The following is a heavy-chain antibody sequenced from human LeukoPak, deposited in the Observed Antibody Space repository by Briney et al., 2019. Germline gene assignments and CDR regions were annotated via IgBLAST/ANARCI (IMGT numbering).Heavy chain of an antibody. CDR1: GGSFSGYY. J-gene: IGHJ4*02. CDR3: ARVYYGPSDC. D-gene: IGHD3-10*01. Sequence: SETLSLTCAVYGGSFSGYYWSWIRQPPGKGLEWIGEINHSGSTNYNPSLKSRVTISVDTSKNQFSLKLSSVTAADTAVYYCARVYYGPSDCWGQGTLVTVSS. CDR2: INHSGST. V-gene: IGHV4-34*01.